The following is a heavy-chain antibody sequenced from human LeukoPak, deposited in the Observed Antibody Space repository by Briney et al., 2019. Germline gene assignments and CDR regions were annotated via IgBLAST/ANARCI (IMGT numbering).Heavy chain of an antibody. Sequence: PGGSLRLSCADSGFTFSSYAMSWVRQAPGKGLEWVSAISGSGGSTYYADSVKGRFTISRDNSKNTLYLQMNSLRAEDTAVYYCAKATTYYYDSSGYYYEHYWGQGTLVTVSS. J-gene: IGHJ4*02. CDR3: AKATTYYYDSSGYYYEHY. D-gene: IGHD3-22*01. CDR1: GFTFSSYA. CDR2: ISGSGGST. V-gene: IGHV3-23*01.